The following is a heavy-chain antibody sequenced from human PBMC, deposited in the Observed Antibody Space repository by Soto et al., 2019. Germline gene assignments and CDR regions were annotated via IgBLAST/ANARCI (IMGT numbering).Heavy chain of an antibody. CDR1: GGSFSNAA. CDR3: ARDKDRLQIGGSYYYILDV. V-gene: IGHV1-69*12. J-gene: IGHJ6*02. Sequence: QIQLEQSGAEVKKPGASVKVSCKASGGSFSNAAISWVRQAPGQGLEWMGGIMPIFRTPDYAQKFQGRVTITADESTSTAYMELSGLRSDDTAIYSCARDKDRLQIGGSYYYILDVWGQGTTVTVSS. CDR2: IMPIFRTP. D-gene: IGHD6-25*01.